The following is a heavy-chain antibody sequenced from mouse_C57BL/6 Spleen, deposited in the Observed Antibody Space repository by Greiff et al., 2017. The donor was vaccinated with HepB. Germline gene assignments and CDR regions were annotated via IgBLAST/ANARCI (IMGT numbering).Heavy chain of an antibody. D-gene: IGHD2-5*01. CDR1: GFTFSSYA. Sequence: EVQVVESGGGLVKPGGSLKLSCAASGFTFSSYAMSWVRQTPEKRLEWVATISDGGSYTYYPDNVKGRFTISRDNAKNNLYLQMSHLKSEDTAMYYCARDESNLRFAYWGQGTLVTVSA. V-gene: IGHV5-4*01. J-gene: IGHJ3*01. CDR2: ISDGGSYT. CDR3: ARDESNLRFAY.